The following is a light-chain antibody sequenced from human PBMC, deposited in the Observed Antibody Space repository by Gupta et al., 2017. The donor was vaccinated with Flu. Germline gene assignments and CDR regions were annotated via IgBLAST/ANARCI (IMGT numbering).Light chain of an antibody. CDR1: QGISNA. J-gene: IGKJ3*01. V-gene: IGKV1-13*02. CDR2: DAS. Sequence: AIQFAQSPSSLSASVGDTVTITCRTSQGISNAVAWYQQKPGKAPKLLIYDASRLHSGVSSRFSGSGSGTDFTLTITSLQPEDFATYYCKQFNTFGPGTRVDI. CDR3: KQFNT.